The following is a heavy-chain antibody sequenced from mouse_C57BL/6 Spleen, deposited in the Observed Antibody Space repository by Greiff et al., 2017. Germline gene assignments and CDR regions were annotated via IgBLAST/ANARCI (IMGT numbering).Heavy chain of an antibody. V-gene: IGHV1-9*01. CDR2: ILPGSGST. J-gene: IGHJ1*03. Sequence: VQLQQSGAELMKPGASVKLSCKATGYTFTGYWIEWVKQRPGHGLEWIGEILPGSGSTNYNEKFKGKATFTADTSSNPAYMQLSSLTTEDSAIYYCARRGDYYGSSYGYFDVWGTGTTVTVSS. D-gene: IGHD1-1*01. CDR3: ARRGDYYGSSYGYFDV. CDR1: GYTFTGYW.